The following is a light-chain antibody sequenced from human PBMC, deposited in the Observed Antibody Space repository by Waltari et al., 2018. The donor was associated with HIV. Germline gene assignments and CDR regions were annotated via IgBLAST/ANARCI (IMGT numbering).Light chain of an antibody. J-gene: IGLJ2*01. Sequence: QSALTQPPPASGSPGQSVPLPCTGTTKDVGLRNLVSWYQQNPGEAPKLILFEVSKRPSGVPDRFSGSRSGNTASLTVSGLQSEDEADYFCSSYAGSNTLLFGGGTKLTVL. V-gene: IGLV2-8*01. CDR2: EVS. CDR3: SSYAGSNTLL. CDR1: TKDVGLRNL.